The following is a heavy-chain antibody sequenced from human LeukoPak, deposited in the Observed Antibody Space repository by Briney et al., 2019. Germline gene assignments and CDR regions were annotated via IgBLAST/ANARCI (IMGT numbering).Heavy chain of an antibody. V-gene: IGHV3-30*18. D-gene: IGHD4-23*01. CDR2: ISYDGSNK. CDR1: GFTFSSYG. J-gene: IGHJ4*02. CDR3: AKDWGDYGGNSNDY. Sequence: GGSLRLSCAASGFTFSSYGMPWVRQAPGKGLEWVAVISYDGSNKYYADSVKGRFTISRDNSKNTLYLQMNSLRAEDTAVYYCAKDWGDYGGNSNDYWGQGTLVTVSS.